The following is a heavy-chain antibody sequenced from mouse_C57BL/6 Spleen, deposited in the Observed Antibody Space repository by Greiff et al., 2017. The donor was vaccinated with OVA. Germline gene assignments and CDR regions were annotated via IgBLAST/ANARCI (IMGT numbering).Heavy chain of an antibody. CDR1: GFTFSDYY. V-gene: IGHV5-16*01. CDR2: INYDGSST. Sequence: EVQLQESEGGLVQPGSSMKLSCTASGFTFSDYYMAWVRQVPEKGLEWVANINYDGSSTYYLDSLKSRFIISRDNAKNILYLQMSSLKSEDTATYYCARVSYYAMDYWGQGTSVTVSA. CDR3: ARVSYYAMDY. J-gene: IGHJ4*01.